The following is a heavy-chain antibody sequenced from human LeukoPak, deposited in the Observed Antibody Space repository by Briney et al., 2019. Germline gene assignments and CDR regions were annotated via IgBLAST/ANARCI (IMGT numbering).Heavy chain of an antibody. D-gene: IGHD6-6*01. CDR1: GGSISSYY. CDR3: ARDVEQLVFDY. Sequence: SSETLPLTCTVSGGSISSYYWSWIRQPPGKGLEWIGYIYYSGSTNYNPSLKSRVTISVDTSKNQFSLKLSSVTAADTAVYYCARDVEQLVFDYWGQGTLVTVSS. V-gene: IGHV4-59*01. CDR2: IYYSGST. J-gene: IGHJ4*02.